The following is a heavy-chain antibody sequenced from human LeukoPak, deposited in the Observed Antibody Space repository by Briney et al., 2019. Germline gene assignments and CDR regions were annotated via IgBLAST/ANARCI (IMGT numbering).Heavy chain of an antibody. CDR2: MNPNSGNT. J-gene: IGHJ6*02. Sequence: ASVKVSCKASGYTFTSYDINWVRQATGQGLEGMGWMNPNSGNTGYAQKFQGRVTMTRNTSISTAYMELSSLKSEDTDVYYCATIGVYNWNLWAYYGMDVWGQGTTVTVSS. CDR3: ATIGVYNWNLWAYYGMDV. V-gene: IGHV1-8*01. D-gene: IGHD1-7*01. CDR1: GYTFTSYD.